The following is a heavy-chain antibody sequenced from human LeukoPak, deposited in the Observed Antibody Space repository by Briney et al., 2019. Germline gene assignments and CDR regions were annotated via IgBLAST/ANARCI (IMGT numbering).Heavy chain of an antibody. CDR3: ARAPGSSSSAEYFQH. Sequence: PGGSLRLSCAASGFTFSNYAMHWVRQAPGKGLEWVAVISYDGSNKYYADSVKGRFTISRDNSKNTVYVQMNSLRAEDTAVYYCARAPGSSSSAEYFQHWGQGTLVTVSS. V-gene: IGHV3-30*04. J-gene: IGHJ1*01. CDR2: ISYDGSNK. CDR1: GFTFSNYA. D-gene: IGHD6-6*01.